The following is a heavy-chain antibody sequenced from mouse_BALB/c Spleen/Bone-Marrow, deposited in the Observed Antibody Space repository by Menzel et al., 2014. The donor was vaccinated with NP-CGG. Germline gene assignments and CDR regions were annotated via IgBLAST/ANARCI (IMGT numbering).Heavy chain of an antibody. V-gene: IGHV14-4*02. Sequence: EVQLQQSGAELVRSGASVRLSCTASGFNIKDYYIHWVKQRPKQGLEWIGWIDPENGDTEYAPKFQDKATVTADTSSNTAYLQLSSLASEDTAVYYCNANYGIYDPMDYWGPGTSVTVSS. CDR3: NANYGIYDPMDY. CDR2: IDPENGDT. CDR1: GFNIKDYY. J-gene: IGHJ4*01. D-gene: IGHD2-1*01.